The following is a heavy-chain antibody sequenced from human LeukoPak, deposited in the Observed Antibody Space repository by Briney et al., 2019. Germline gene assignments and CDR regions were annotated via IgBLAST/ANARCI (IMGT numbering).Heavy chain of an antibody. Sequence: GGSLRLSCAASGFTFSSYAMSWVRQAPGKGLEWVSAISGSGGSTYYADSVKGRFTISRDNSKNTLHLQMNSLRAEDTAVYYCAKDAVRGVIMDYFDYWGQGTLVTVSS. CDR1: GFTFSSYA. CDR3: AKDAVRGVIMDYFDY. CDR2: ISGSGGST. D-gene: IGHD3-10*01. V-gene: IGHV3-23*01. J-gene: IGHJ4*02.